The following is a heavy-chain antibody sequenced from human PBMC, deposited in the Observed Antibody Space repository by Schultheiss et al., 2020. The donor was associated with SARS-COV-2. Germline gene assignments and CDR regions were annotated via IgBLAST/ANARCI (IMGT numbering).Heavy chain of an antibody. CDR1: GGSFSGYY. CDR3: ARGGEYSSSSEPFDI. Sequence: SETLSLTCAVYGGSFSGYYWSWIRQPPGKGLEWIGYIYYSGSTYYNPSLKSRVTISVDTSKNQFSLKLSSVTAADTAVYYCARGGEYSSSSEPFDIWGQGTVVTVSS. D-gene: IGHD6-6*01. V-gene: IGHV4-34*01. J-gene: IGHJ3*02. CDR2: IYYSGST.